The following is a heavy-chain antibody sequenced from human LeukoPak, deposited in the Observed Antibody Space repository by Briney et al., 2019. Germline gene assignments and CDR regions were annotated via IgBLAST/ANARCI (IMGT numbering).Heavy chain of an antibody. J-gene: IGHJ4*02. CDR1: GYSISSGYY. D-gene: IGHD6-6*01. Sequence: SETLTLTCTVSGYSISSGYYWGWIRQPPGKGLEWIGSIYHSGSTYYNPSLKSRVTISVDTSKNQFSLKLSSVTAADTAVYYCARDSSSFDYWGQGTLVTVSS. CDR2: IYHSGST. CDR3: ARDSSSFDY. V-gene: IGHV4-38-2*02.